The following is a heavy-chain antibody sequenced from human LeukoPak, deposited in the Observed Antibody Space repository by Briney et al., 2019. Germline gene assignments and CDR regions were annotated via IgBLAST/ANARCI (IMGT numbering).Heavy chain of an antibody. V-gene: IGHV4-61*02. Sequence: SETLSLTCTVSGGSISSGSYYWSWIRQPAGKGLEWIGRIYTSGSTNYNPSLKSRVTISVDTSKNQFSLKLSSVTAADTAVYYCARGQKMKMVYYYDSSGLPLFDYWGQGTLVTVSS. J-gene: IGHJ4*02. D-gene: IGHD3-22*01. CDR3: ARGQKMKMVYYYDSSGLPLFDY. CDR1: GGSISSGSYY. CDR2: IYTSGST.